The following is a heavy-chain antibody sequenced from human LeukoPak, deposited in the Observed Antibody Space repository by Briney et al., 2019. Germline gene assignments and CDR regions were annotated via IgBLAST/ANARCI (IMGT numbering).Heavy chain of an antibody. J-gene: IGHJ4*02. D-gene: IGHD6-19*01. V-gene: IGHV3-13*04. CDR1: GFTFRNYD. Sequence: GGSLRLSCVASGFTFRNYDMHWVPQATGKGLEWVSGIGAAGDTYYPGSVKGRFTISREHANNSLYLQMNSLRAGDTAMYYCARDRAGDFDYWGQGTLVTVSS. CDR2: IGAAGDT. CDR3: ARDRAGDFDY.